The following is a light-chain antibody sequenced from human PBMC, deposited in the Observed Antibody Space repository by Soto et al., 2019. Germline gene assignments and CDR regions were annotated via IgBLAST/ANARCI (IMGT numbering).Light chain of an antibody. CDR1: QGLKF. Sequence: DIQMTQSPSSVSASVGGIVKITCRASQGLKFLAWYQQKPGKAQRLLIYEATNLQSGVTPRFSGSGSGTDFTLTISSLQPEDFATYFCQQANSFPITFGQGTRLEIK. CDR2: EAT. J-gene: IGKJ5*01. V-gene: IGKV1D-12*01. CDR3: QQANSFPIT.